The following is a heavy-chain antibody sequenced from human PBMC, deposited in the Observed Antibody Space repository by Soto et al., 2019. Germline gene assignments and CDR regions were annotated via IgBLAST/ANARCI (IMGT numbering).Heavy chain of an antibody. D-gene: IGHD6-19*01. CDR2: ISRSSRYI. Sequence: EVQLVESGGGLVKPGGSLTLSCAASGFTFSNYTMNWVRQAPGKGLEWVSSISRSSRYIYYADSVKGRFTISRDNAKNALYLHMNSLRAGDTAVYYCARDLKVAGTNSFYYYGMDVWGQGTTVTVSS. J-gene: IGHJ6*02. V-gene: IGHV3-21*01. CDR1: GFTFSNYT. CDR3: ARDLKVAGTNSFYYYGMDV.